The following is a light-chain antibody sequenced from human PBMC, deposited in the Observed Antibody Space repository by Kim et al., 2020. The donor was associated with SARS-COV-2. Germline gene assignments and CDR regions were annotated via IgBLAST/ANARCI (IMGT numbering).Light chain of an antibody. V-gene: IGKV1-33*01. J-gene: IGKJ4*01. CDR3: HQYDHLPLT. CDR1: QDISNY. Sequence: DIQMTQSPSSLSASVGDRVTITCQASQDISNYLNWYQQKPGKAPKLLIYDASNLETGVPSRFSGSGSGTDFTFTISSLQPEDIATYYRHQYDHLPLTFGGGTQVDI. CDR2: DAS.